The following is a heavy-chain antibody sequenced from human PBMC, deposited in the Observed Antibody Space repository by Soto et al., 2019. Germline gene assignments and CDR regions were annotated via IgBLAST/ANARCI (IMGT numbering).Heavy chain of an antibody. J-gene: IGHJ4*02. CDR3: AKDKYDCSGWFDY. D-gene: IGHD3-3*01. CDR1: GFTFDDYA. CDR2: IIWNIGSI. V-gene: IGHV3-9*01. Sequence: RRLSCAASGFTFDDYAMHWVRQAPWKGLEFVSVIIWNIGSIFYADSFKSRFTISRDNAKNSLYLQMNSPIADDTALYYCAKDKYDCSGWFDYWGQGTLVTVST.